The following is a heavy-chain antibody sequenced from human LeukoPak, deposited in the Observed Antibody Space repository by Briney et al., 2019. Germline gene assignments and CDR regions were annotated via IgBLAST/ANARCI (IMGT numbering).Heavy chain of an antibody. Sequence: SGGSLRLSCAASGFTFSSYAMSWVRQAPGKGLEWVSSINSSGGSTYYADSVKGRFTISRDNSKNTLYLQMNSLRAEDTAVYYCAKDDYYDTSGYRDWGQGTQVTVSS. V-gene: IGHV3-23*01. D-gene: IGHD3-22*01. CDR2: INSSGGST. J-gene: IGHJ4*02. CDR3: AKDDYYDTSGYRD. CDR1: GFTFSSYA.